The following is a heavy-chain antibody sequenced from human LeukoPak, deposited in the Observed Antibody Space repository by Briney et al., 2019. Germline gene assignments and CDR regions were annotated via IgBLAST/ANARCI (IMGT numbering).Heavy chain of an antibody. CDR3: ARGGHAYYDSSGYRYYFDY. V-gene: IGHV3-21*01. D-gene: IGHD3-22*01. J-gene: IGHJ4*02. CDR2: ITSSSSYI. CDR1: GFTFSTYS. Sequence: GGSLTLSCAASGFTFSTYSMNWVRQAPGKGLEWVSSITSSSSYIYYADSVKGRFTFSRDNAKNSLYLQMNSLRAEDTAVYYCARGGHAYYDSSGYRYYFDYWGQGTLVTVSS.